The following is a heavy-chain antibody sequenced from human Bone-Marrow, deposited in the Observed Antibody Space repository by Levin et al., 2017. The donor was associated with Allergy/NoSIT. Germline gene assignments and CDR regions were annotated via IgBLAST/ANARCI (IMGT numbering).Heavy chain of an antibody. CDR1: GDSISNINTS. V-gene: IGHV6-1*01. J-gene: IGHJ4*02. CDR2: TYFRSKWYS. CDR3: ARVHEDTSSSGFDY. D-gene: IGHD6-6*01. Sequence: PSETLSLTCAISGDSISNINTSWIWIRQSPSRGLEWLGRTYFRSKWYSDYALSVKSRITINPDTSKNQFSLQLNSVTPEDTAMYYCARVHEDTSSSGFDYWAQGSLVTGSS.